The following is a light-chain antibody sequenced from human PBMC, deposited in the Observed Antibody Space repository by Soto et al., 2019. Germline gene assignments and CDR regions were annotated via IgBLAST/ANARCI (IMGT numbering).Light chain of an antibody. CDR2: AAS. CDR3: QQANSFPLT. V-gene: IGKV1-12*01. Sequence: DIQMTQSPSSVYASVGDRVTITCRASQGITNWSAWYQQKPGKAPKLLIYAASGLPSGVPSRFSGSGSGTDFTLTISSLQPEDFATYYCQQANSFPLTLGGATKVDIK. CDR1: QGITNW. J-gene: IGKJ4*01.